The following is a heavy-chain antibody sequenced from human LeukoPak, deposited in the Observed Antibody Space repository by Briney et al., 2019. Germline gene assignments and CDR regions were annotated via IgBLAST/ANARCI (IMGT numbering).Heavy chain of an antibody. J-gene: IGHJ4*02. CDR2: IIPIFGTA. Sequence: ASVKVSCKASGGTFSSYAISWVRQAPGQGLEWMGGIIPIFGTANYAQKFQGRVTITADESTSTAYMELSSLRSEDTAVYYCARMEAGDNPADYWGQGTLVTVSS. CDR3: ARMEAGDNPADY. V-gene: IGHV1-69*13. D-gene: IGHD3-10*01. CDR1: GGTFSSYA.